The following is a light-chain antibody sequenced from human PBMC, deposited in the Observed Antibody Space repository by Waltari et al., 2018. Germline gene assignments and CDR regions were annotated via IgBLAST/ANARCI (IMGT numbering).Light chain of an antibody. CDR2: RNR. J-gene: IGLJ3*02. V-gene: IGLV1-47*01. CDR1: RSNIGSYP. CDR3: AAWDDSLSVRV. Sequence: QSVVTQPPSASGTPGQSVTISCSGTRSNIGSYPVSWFQNLQGAAPKVLIYRNRQRPSGVPDRFSGSKSGTSASLAISGLRSEDEGDYYCAAWDDSLSVRVFGGGTTVTVL.